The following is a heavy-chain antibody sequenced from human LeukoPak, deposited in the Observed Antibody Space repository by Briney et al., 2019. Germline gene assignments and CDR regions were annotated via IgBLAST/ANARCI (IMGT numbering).Heavy chain of an antibody. D-gene: IGHD3-9*01. J-gene: IGHJ5*02. V-gene: IGHV3-30*02. Sequence: PGGSLRLSCAASGFTFSSYNMNWVRQAPGKGLEWVAFIRYDGRNKYYGDPVKGRFSISRDNSKNTLYLQMNSLRAEDTAVYYCAKGRRYNILTGHYVSEVDPWGQGTLVTVSS. CDR2: IRYDGRNK. CDR1: GFTFSSYN. CDR3: AKGRRYNILTGHYVSEVDP.